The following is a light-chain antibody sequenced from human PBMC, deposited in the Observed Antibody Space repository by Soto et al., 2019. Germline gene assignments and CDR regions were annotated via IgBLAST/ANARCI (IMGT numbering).Light chain of an antibody. CDR3: QHLSNGPPGVT. CDR2: GAS. J-gene: IGKJ1*01. Sequence: EIAITQSPATLSVSPGERASLSCRASQSISTNLAWYQQNPGQAPRLLIFGASTRAPDIPARFSGSGSGTEFTLTSRGLQSEDFAVYYCQHLSNGPPGVTFGQGTKVDLK. V-gene: IGKV3-15*01. CDR1: QSISTN.